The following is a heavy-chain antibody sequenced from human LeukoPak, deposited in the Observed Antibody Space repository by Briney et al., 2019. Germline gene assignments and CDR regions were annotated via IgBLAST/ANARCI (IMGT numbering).Heavy chain of an antibody. CDR3: ARRRLRFLEWPY. CDR2: IYYSGST. V-gene: IGHV4-39*07. Sequence: SETLSLTCTVSGGSISSSSYYWGWICQPPGKGLEWIGSIYYSGSTYYNPSLKSRVTISVDTSKNQFSLKLSSVTAADTAVYYCARRRLRFLEWPYWGQGTLVTVSS. D-gene: IGHD3-3*01. J-gene: IGHJ4*02. CDR1: GGSISSSSYY.